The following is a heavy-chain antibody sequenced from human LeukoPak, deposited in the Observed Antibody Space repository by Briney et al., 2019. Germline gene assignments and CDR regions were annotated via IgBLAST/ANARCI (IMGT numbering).Heavy chain of an antibody. D-gene: IGHD3-22*01. V-gene: IGHV3-15*01. CDR1: GFTFSYAW. CDR2: IKSETDGGTA. Sequence: GGSLRLSCEASGFTFSYAWMIWVRQAPGKGLEWIGHIKSETDGGTADYAAPVKGRFTIPRDDSTNTLYLEMNSLETEDTAVYYCTAPRGPRNGYYLSDYWGQGTVVTVSS. J-gene: IGHJ4*02. CDR3: TAPRGPRNGYYLSDY.